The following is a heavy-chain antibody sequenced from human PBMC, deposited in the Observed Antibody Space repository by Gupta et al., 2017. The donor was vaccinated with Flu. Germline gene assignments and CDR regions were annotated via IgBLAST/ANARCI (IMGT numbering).Heavy chain of an antibody. CDR2: ISGSGGST. CDR1: GFTFSSYA. CDR3: AKEGRADYDFWSGYYPYFDY. Sequence: EVQLLESGGGLVQPGGSLRLSCAASGFTFSSYALSWVRQAQGKGLEWVSAISGSGGSTYYADSVKGRFTISRDNSKNTLYLQMNSLRAEDTAVYYCAKEGRADYDFWSGYYPYFDYWGQGTLVTVSS. J-gene: IGHJ4*02. D-gene: IGHD3-3*01. V-gene: IGHV3-23*01.